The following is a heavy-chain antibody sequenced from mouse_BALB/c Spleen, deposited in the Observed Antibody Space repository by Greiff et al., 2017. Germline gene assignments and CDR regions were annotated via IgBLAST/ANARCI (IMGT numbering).Heavy chain of an antibody. CDR1: GYSFTSYW. V-gene: IGHV1S126*01. CDR3: ARRWDDAMDY. CDR2: IDPSDSET. J-gene: IGHJ4*01. Sequence: QVQLQQSGPQLVRPGASVKISCKASGYSFTSYWMHWVKQRPGQGLEWIGMIDPSDSETRLNQKFKDKATLTVDKSSSTAYMQLSSPTSEDSAVYYCARRWDDAMDYWGQGTSVTVSS. D-gene: IGHD4-1*01.